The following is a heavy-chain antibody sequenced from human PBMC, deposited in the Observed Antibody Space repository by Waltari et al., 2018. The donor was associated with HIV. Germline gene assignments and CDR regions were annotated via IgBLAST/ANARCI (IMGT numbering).Heavy chain of an antibody. J-gene: IGHJ3*02. CDR2: INHSGST. V-gene: IGHV4-34*01. D-gene: IGHD1-7*01. CDR3: ARGLELRGDAFDI. CDR1: GGSFSCYY. Sequence: QVQLQQWGAGLLKPSETLSLTCAVYGGSFSCYYWSWIRQPPGKGLEWIGEINHSGSTNYNPSLKSRVTISVDTSKNQFSLKLSSVTAADTAVYYCARGLELRGDAFDIWGQGTMVTVSS.